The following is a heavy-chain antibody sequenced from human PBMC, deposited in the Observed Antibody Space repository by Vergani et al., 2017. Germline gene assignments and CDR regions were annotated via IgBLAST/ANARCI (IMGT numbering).Heavy chain of an antibody. Sequence: QVQLQQWGAGLLKPSETLSLTCAVYGGSFSGYYWSWIRQPPGKGLEWIGEINHSGSTNYNPSLKSRVTISVDTSKNQFSLKLSSVTAADTAVYDCARVIGYCSSTSCYYYYGMDVWGQGTTVTVSS. CDR1: GGSFSGYY. J-gene: IGHJ6*02. D-gene: IGHD2-2*01. CDR2: INHSGST. CDR3: ARVIGYCSSTSCYYYYGMDV. V-gene: IGHV4-34*01.